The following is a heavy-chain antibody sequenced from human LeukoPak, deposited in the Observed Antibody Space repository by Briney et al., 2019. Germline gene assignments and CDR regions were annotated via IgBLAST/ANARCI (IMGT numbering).Heavy chain of an antibody. CDR1: SGSISSYY. Sequence: SETLSLTCTVSSGSISSYYWTWIRQPPGKGLEWIGYVYYTGNTNYSPSLKSRVTISVDTSKNQFSLKLSSVTAADTAVYYCARHCYQLHGFDYWGQGTLVTVSS. D-gene: IGHD2-2*01. V-gene: IGHV4-59*08. CDR3: ARHCYQLHGFDY. CDR2: VYYTGNT. J-gene: IGHJ4*02.